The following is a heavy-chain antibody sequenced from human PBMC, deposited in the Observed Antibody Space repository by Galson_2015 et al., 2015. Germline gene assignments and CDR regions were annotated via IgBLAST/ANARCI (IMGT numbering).Heavy chain of an antibody. CDR1: GFTFSSYA. J-gene: IGHJ4*02. CDR2: ISGSGGST. D-gene: IGHD3-3*01. V-gene: IGHV3-23*01. Sequence: SLRLSCAASGFTFSSYAMSWVRQAPGKGLEWVSAISGSGGSTYYADSVKGRFTISRDNSKNTLYLQMNSLRAEDMAVYYCAKCHDFWSGYFDFDYWGQGTLVTVSS. CDR3: AKCHDFWSGYFDFDY.